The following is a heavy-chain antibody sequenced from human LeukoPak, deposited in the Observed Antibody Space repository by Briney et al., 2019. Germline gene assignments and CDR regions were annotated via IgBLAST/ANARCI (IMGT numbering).Heavy chain of an antibody. J-gene: IGHJ4*02. CDR3: ARADGIAASGHYYFDY. D-gene: IGHD6-25*01. CDR2: INPDGSST. Sequence: PGGSLRLSCAASGFTLSDYWMHWVRQGPGKGLVWVSRINPDGSSTNDADFVKGRFTIPRDNAKNTLNLQMNSLRAEDTAVYYCARADGIAASGHYYFDYWGQGNLVTVSS. CDR1: GFTLSDYW. V-gene: IGHV3-74*01.